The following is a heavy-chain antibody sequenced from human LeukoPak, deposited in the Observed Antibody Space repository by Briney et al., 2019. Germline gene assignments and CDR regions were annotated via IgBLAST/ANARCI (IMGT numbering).Heavy chain of an antibody. CDR1: GFTFSSYW. J-gene: IGHJ4*02. CDR3: ARKGYCSGGSCYSTYFDY. Sequence: PGGSLRLSCAASGFTFSSYWMHWVRQAPGKGLVWVSRINSDGSSTSYADSVKGRFTISRDNAKNTLYLQMSSLRAEDTAVYYCARKGYCSGGSCYSTYFDYWGQGTLVTVSS. D-gene: IGHD2-15*01. CDR2: INSDGSST. V-gene: IGHV3-74*01.